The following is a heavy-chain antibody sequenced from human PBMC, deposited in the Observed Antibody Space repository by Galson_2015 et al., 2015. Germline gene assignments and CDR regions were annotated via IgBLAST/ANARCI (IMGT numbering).Heavy chain of an antibody. Sequence: SLRLSCAASGFTFSSYEMNWVRQAPGKGLEWVSYISSSGSTIYYADSVKGRFTISRDNAKNSLYLQMNSLRAEDTAVYYCARRGTMMRFDIWGQGTMVTVSS. CDR2: ISSSGSTI. V-gene: IGHV3-48*03. CDR1: GFTFSSYE. J-gene: IGHJ3*02. D-gene: IGHD3-22*01. CDR3: ARRGTMMRFDI.